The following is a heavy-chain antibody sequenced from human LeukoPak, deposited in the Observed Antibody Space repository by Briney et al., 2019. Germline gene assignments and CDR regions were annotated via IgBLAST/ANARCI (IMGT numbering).Heavy chain of an antibody. CDR3: AKVEGSYFDPPNFDY. J-gene: IGHJ4*02. V-gene: IGHV3-23*01. CDR2: ISGYGGNT. Sequence: PGGSLRLSCAASGFTFSSYAMSWVRQAPGKGLEWVSAISGYGGNTYYADSVKGRFTISRDNSKNTLYLQMNSLRAEDTAVYYCAKVEGSYFDPPNFDYWGQGTLVTVSS. CDR1: GFTFSSYA. D-gene: IGHD1-26*01.